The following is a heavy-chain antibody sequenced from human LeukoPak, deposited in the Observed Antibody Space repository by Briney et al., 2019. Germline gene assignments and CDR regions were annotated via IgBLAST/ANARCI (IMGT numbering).Heavy chain of an antibody. CDR3: VRGTFDI. Sequence: GGSLRLSCAASGFTLITYSMNWVRQAPGKGLEWVSSISSSGTYIYYADSVKGRFTISRDNAKNMLYLQMNSLRAEDTAVYYCVRGTFDIWGQGTMVTVSS. J-gene: IGHJ3*02. CDR2: ISSSGTYI. CDR1: GFTLITYS. V-gene: IGHV3-21*01. D-gene: IGHD6-13*01.